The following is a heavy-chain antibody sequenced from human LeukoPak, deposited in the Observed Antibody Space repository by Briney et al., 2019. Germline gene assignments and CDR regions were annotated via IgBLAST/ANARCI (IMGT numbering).Heavy chain of an antibody. V-gene: IGHV3-48*04. CDR2: IGTSGALI. D-gene: IGHD1-26*01. J-gene: IGHJ4*02. CDR1: GFPFSYYS. CDR3: ARDPYSGSNYGGN. Sequence: GGSLRLSCVASGFPFSYYSMNWVRQAPGKGLEWLSYIGTSGALIYYADSVKGRFTISRDNAKNSLFLQMNSLSAEDTAVYYCARDPYSGSNYGGNWGQGTLVTVSS.